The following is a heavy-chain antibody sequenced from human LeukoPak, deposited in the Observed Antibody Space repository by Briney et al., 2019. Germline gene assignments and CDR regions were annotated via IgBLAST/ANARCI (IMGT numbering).Heavy chain of an antibody. V-gene: IGHV4-4*07. J-gene: IGHJ4*02. CDR1: GGSISSYY. Sequence: SETLSLTCTVSGGSISSYYWSWIRQPAGKGLEWIGRIYTSGSTNYNPSLKSRVTMSVDTSKNQFSLKLSSVTVADTAVYYCARSVVSDSSGYPVDFDYWGQGTLVTVSS. CDR2: IYTSGST. D-gene: IGHD3-22*01. CDR3: ARSVVSDSSGYPVDFDY.